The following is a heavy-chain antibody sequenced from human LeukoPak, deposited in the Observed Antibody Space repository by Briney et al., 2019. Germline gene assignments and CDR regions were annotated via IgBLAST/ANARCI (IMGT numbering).Heavy chain of an antibody. CDR2: ISSSGSTI. Sequence: PGGSLTLSCVVSGFTFSDYYMSWIRQAPGKGLEWVSYISSSGSTIYYADSVKGRFTISRDNAENSLYLQMNSLRAEDTAVYYCARRGGDYTLLGYYYYMDVWGKGTTVTISS. CDR1: GFTFSDYY. CDR3: ARRGGDYTLLGYYYYMDV. V-gene: IGHV3-11*01. D-gene: IGHD4-17*01. J-gene: IGHJ6*03.